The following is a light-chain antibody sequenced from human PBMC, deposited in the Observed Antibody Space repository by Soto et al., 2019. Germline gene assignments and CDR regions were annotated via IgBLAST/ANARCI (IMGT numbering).Light chain of an antibody. J-gene: IGKJ5*01. CDR1: QSVSSY. CDR2: DAS. CDR3: QQRSNWPLT. V-gene: IGKV3-11*01. Sequence: EIVLTQSPATLSLSPGERATLSCRASQSVSSYLAWYQQKPGQAPRLLIYDASNRATGIPARFSGSGSETDFTLSISGLAPEDSSVYYYQQRSNWPLTFGHGTRLEIK.